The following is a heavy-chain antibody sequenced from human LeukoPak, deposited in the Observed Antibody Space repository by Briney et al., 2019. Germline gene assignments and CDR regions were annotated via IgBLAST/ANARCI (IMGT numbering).Heavy chain of an antibody. CDR2: IYYSGST. CDR1: GGSISSYY. CDR3: ARLYDFWSGYYMGGYYFDY. Sequence: SETLSLTCTVSGGSISSYYWSWIRQPPGKGLEWIGYIYYSGSTNYNPSLKSRVTISVDTSKNQFSLKLSSVTAADTAVYYCARLYDFWSGYYMGGYYFDYWGQGTLATVSS. J-gene: IGHJ4*02. D-gene: IGHD3-3*01. V-gene: IGHV4-59*08.